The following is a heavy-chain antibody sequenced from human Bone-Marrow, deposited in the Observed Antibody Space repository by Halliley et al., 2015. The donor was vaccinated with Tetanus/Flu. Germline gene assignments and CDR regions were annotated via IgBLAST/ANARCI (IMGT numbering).Heavy chain of an antibody. CDR3: ARDQDSSSSHFFFYY. J-gene: IGHJ4*02. CDR2: IKQDGSEK. V-gene: IGHV3-7*01. CDR1: GFTFSHYW. Sequence: LSLTCAASGFTFSHYWMSWVRQAPGKGLEWVANIKQDGSEKYYVESVKGRFTISRDNAKNSLYLQMNSLTPGDTAVYYCARDQDSSSSHFFFYYWGQGMLVTVSS. D-gene: IGHD6-6*01.